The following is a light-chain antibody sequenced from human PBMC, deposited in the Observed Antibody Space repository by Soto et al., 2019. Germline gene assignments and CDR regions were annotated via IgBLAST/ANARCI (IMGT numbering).Light chain of an antibody. Sequence: QSAPTQPASVSGSPGQSITISCTGTSSDVGAYNSVSWYQQHPDKAPKLIIFSVTSRTSGLSDRFSGSKSDNTASLTISGLRTEDEADYYCSSATSSSTYLFGTGTKLTVL. CDR2: SVT. J-gene: IGLJ1*01. CDR1: SSDVGAYNS. CDR3: SSATSSSTYL. V-gene: IGLV2-14*03.